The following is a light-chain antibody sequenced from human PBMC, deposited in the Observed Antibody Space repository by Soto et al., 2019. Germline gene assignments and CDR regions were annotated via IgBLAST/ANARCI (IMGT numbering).Light chain of an antibody. CDR2: GAS. J-gene: IGKJ1*01. V-gene: IGKV3-20*01. Sequence: ETEFTQSPGSLSWSPGESAILSCRASQSVSNNYLAWYQQRPGQAPRLLIYGASTRATGSPDRFSGSGSGTDFTLTISGLEPEDFAVYYCQQYGSSGTFGQGTKVDIK. CDR3: QQYGSSGT. CDR1: QSVSNNY.